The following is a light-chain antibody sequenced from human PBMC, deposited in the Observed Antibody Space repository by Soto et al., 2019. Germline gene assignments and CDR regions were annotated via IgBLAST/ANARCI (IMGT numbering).Light chain of an antibody. Sequence: EIVLTQSPATLSVSPGETATLSCRASKSVHNNNNLAWYQQKPGQTPRLLIYGASTRATGIPARFSGSGSGTEFTLTISSLQSEDFAVYYCQQYTNWPAMYTFGQGTKLEIK. V-gene: IGKV3-15*01. CDR1: KSVHNNNN. CDR3: QQYTNWPAMYT. J-gene: IGKJ2*01. CDR2: GAS.